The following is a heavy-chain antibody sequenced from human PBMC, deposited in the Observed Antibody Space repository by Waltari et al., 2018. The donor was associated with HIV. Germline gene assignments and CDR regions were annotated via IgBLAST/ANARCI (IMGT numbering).Heavy chain of an antibody. J-gene: IGHJ4*02. CDR3: ARDPQRKDGYNFDS. CDR2: FDMKTGVT. V-gene: IGHV1-2*06. D-gene: IGHD5-12*01. CDR1: GSGFNTSY. Sequence: QVQLVQSGAEVKKPGASVKVSCKTSGSGFNTSYLHWVRQAPGRGLEWMGLFDMKTGVTSYAQAFQGRVTMAGDASISTASLELSSLTSDDTATYYCARDPQRKDGYNFDSWGQGTLVTVSS.